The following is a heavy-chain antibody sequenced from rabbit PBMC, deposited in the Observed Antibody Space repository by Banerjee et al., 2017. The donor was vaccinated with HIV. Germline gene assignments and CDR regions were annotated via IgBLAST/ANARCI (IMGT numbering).Heavy chain of an antibody. V-gene: IGHV1S45*01. J-gene: IGHJ4*01. CDR2: IFAGSSGST. CDR3: ARDLAGVIGWNFNL. D-gene: IGHD4-1*01. CDR1: GFSFSGSYW. Sequence: QEQLEESGGDLVKPEGSLTLTCTASGFSFSGSYWTCWVRQAPGKGLELIACIFAGSSGSTYYASWAKGRFTISKTSSTTVTLQMTSLTAADTATYLCARDLAGVIGWNFNLWGPGTLVTVS.